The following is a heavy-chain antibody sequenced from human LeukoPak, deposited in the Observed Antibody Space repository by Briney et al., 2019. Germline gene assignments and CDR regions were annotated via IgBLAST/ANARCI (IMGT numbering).Heavy chain of an antibody. V-gene: IGHV3-48*03. J-gene: IGHJ4*02. D-gene: IGHD5-18*01. CDR3: ARLATSSYGFSY. CDR1: GFTFSSYE. CDR2: ISSSGSTI. Sequence: PGGSLRLSCAASGFTFSSYEMNWVRQAPGKGLEWVSYISSSGSTIYYADSVKGRLTISRDNAKNSLYLQMNSLRAEDTAVYYCARLATSSYGFSYWGQGTLVTVSS.